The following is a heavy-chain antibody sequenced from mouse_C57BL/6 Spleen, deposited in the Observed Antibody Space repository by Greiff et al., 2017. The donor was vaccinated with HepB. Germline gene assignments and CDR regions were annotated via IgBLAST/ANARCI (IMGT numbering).Heavy chain of an antibody. CDR2: IDPSDSYT. D-gene: IGHD1-1*01. CDR3: ARSDYGSGYGYYYALDY. Sequence: VQLQQPGAELVRPGTSVKLSCKASGYTFTSYWMHWVKQRPGQGLEWIGVIDPSDSYTNYNQKFKGKAPVTVDTSSSTSYMQLSSLTSEAAAVDYGARSDYGSGYGYYYALDYWGQGTSVTVSS. CDR1: GYTFTSYW. J-gene: IGHJ4*01. V-gene: IGHV1-59*01.